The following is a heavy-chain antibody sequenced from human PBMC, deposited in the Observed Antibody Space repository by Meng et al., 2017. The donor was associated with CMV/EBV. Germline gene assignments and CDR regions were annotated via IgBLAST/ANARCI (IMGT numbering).Heavy chain of an antibody. Sequence: SGYTFIGYYVHGVRQAPGQGLGWMGWINPNSGGTNYAQKFQGRVTMTRDTSISTAYMELSRLRSDDTAVYYCARGYSYGYPWFDPWGQGTLVTVSS. CDR3: ARGYSYGYPWFDP. J-gene: IGHJ5*02. V-gene: IGHV1-2*02. CDR1: GYTFIGYY. CDR2: INPNSGGT. D-gene: IGHD5-18*01.